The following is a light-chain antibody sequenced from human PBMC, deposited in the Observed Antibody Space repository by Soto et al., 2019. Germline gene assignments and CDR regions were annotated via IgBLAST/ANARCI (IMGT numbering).Light chain of an antibody. V-gene: IGLV2-14*01. CDR2: EVT. CDR1: SSDVGGYKY. Sequence: QSALTQPASVSGSPGQSITISCSATSSDVGGYKYVSWYQQHPGKAPKLINFEVTDRPSGVSNRFSVPKSGHTASLTISGLQAEDEGDYYCSSHTRGGTRVFGGGTKLTVL. CDR3: SSHTRGGTRV. J-gene: IGLJ3*02.